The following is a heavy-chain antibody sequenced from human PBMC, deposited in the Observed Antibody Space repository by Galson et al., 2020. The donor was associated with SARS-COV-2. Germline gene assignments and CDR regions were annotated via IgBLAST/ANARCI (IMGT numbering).Heavy chain of an antibody. Sequence: SETLSLTCTVSDGSISSTSSYWGWSRQPPGKGLEWIGTIHYNGRTYYNPSLKNRVTISVDKSKNQMSLKLMSATAADTAVYYCARGANWNDDAFDVWGRGTMVSVSS. CDR2: IHYNGRT. V-gene: IGHV4-39*07. D-gene: IGHD1-1*01. CDR1: DGSISSTSSY. J-gene: IGHJ3*01. CDR3: ARGANWNDDAFDV.